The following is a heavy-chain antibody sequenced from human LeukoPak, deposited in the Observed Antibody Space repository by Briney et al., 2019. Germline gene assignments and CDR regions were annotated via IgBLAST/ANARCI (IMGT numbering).Heavy chain of an antibody. D-gene: IGHD4-11*01. Sequence: PGESLKISCKGSGYSFTSYWIGWVRQMPGKGLEWMGIIYPVDSDSRYSPSFQGQVTISPDKSISTAYLQWSSLKASDTAMYYCARLDSNYVLGYWGQGTLVTVSS. CDR3: ARLDSNYVLGY. J-gene: IGHJ4*02. CDR1: GYSFTSYW. CDR2: IYPVDSDS. V-gene: IGHV5-51*01.